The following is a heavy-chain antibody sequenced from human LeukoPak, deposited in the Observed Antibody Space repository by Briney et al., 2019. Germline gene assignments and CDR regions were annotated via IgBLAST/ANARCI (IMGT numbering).Heavy chain of an antibody. D-gene: IGHD3-3*01. CDR3: ARVMSRNYDFWSGYVGAFDY. CDR1: GFTFSSYW. Sequence: GGSLRLSCAASGFTFSSYWMSRVRQAPGKGLEWVANIKQDGSEKYYVDSVKGRFTISRDNAKNSLYLQMNSLRAEDTAVYYCARVMSRNYDFWSGYVGAFDYWGQGTLVTVSS. CDR2: IKQDGSEK. J-gene: IGHJ4*02. V-gene: IGHV3-7*01.